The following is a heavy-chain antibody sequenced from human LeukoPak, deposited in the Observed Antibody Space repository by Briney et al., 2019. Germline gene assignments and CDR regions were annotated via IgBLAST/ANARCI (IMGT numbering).Heavy chain of an antibody. CDR3: ARDMTTATTCYLQH. CDR2: ISSSSNYI. CDR1: GFTFSTYS. J-gene: IGHJ1*01. V-gene: IGHV3-21*01. D-gene: IGHD4-17*01. Sequence: GGSLRLSCAASGFTFSTYSTNWVRQAPGKGLEWVSSISSSSNYIYYADSVKGRFSISRDDAKNSLFLQMNGLRAEDTAVYYCARDMTTATTCYLQHWGQGTLVTVSS.